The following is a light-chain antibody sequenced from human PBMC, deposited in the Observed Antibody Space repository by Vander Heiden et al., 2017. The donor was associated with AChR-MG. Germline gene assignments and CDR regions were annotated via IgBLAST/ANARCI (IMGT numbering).Light chain of an antibody. CDR1: QSLGNW. V-gene: IGKV1-5*03. Sequence: DIQMTQSPSTLSASVGDRVTITCRASQSLGNWVAWYQQKPGKAPKLLIFKTSNLENGVPSRFSGSGAGTEFTLTINGLQPDDFATYYCQLYPISSRAFGPGTKLDIK. CDR2: KTS. J-gene: IGKJ3*01. CDR3: QLYPISSRA.